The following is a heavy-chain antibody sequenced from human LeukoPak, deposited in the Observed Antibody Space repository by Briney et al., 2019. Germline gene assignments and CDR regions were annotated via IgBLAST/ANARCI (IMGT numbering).Heavy chain of an antibody. V-gene: IGHV1-46*01. Sequence: ASVKVSCKASGYTFTSYYMHWVRQAPGQGLEWMGLINPTGGSTGYAQKFQGRVTMTRDMSTSTDYMELSSLRSEDTAIYYCARGSHMDYWGQGTLVTVSS. J-gene: IGHJ4*02. CDR2: INPTGGST. CDR3: ARGSHMDY. D-gene: IGHD2-21*01. CDR1: GYTFTSYY.